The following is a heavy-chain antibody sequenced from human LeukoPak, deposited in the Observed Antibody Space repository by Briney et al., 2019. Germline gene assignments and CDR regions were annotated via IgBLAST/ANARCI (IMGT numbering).Heavy chain of an antibody. Sequence: SETLSLTCTVSGGPISSYYWSWIRPPAGKGLEWIGRIYTSGSTNYNPSLKSRVTMSVDTSKNQFSLKLSSVTAADTAVYYCARAMEATSSNYYYYMDVWGKGTTVTVSS. J-gene: IGHJ6*03. CDR2: IYTSGST. CDR3: ARAMEATSSNYYYYMDV. V-gene: IGHV4-4*07. D-gene: IGHD2-2*01. CDR1: GGPISSYY.